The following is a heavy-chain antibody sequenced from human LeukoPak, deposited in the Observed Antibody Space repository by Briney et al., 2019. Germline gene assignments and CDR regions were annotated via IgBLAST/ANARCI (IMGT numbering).Heavy chain of an antibody. Sequence: SETLSLTCTVSGDSISSRSCYWGWIRQPPGKGLEWIGSLYYSGSTYYNPSLKSRVTISVGTSKNQFSLKLSSVTAADTAVYYCAAGGYDFDYWGQGTLVTVSS. CDR2: LYYSGST. D-gene: IGHD5-12*01. J-gene: IGHJ4*02. CDR3: AAGGYDFDY. V-gene: IGHV4-39*01. CDR1: GDSISSRSCY.